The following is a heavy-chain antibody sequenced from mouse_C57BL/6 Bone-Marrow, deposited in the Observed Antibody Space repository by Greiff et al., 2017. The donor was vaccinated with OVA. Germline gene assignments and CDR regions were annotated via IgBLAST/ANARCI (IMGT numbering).Heavy chain of an antibody. V-gene: IGHV1-39*01. Sequence: LVESGPELVKPGASVKISCKASGYSFTDYNMNWVKQSNGKSLEWIGVLNPNYGTTSYNQKLKGKATLTVDQSSSTAYMHLNSLTSEDSAVYYCATYYYGSSPDVWGTGTTVTVSS. D-gene: IGHD1-1*01. CDR3: ATYYYGSSPDV. CDR2: LNPNYGTT. J-gene: IGHJ1*03. CDR1: GYSFTDYN.